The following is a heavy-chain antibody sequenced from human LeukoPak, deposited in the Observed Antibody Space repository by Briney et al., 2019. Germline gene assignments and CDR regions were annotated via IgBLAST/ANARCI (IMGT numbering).Heavy chain of an antibody. Sequence: GGSLRLSCVASGFTFSSYWMSWVRQAPGKGLEWVANIKQDGSEKYYVDSVKGRFTISRDNAKNSLYLQMNSLRAEDTAVYYCAPWLRWDAFDIWGQGTMVTVSS. CDR1: GFTFSSYW. D-gene: IGHD5-12*01. J-gene: IGHJ3*02. CDR3: APWLRWDAFDI. V-gene: IGHV3-7*03. CDR2: IKQDGSEK.